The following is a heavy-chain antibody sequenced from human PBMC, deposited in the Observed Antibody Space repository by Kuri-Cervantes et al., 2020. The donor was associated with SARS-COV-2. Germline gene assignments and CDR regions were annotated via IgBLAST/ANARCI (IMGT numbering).Heavy chain of an antibody. CDR2: IIPIFGTA. D-gene: IGHD3-22*01. V-gene: IGHV1-69*13. J-gene: IGHJ3*01. CDR1: GGTFSSYA. CDR3: ATEGYSIIIWAFAH. Sequence: SVKVSCKASGGTFSSYAISWVRQAPGQGLEWMGGIIPIFGTANYAQKFQGRVTIIADESTSTAYMELSSLRSEDTAVYYCATEGYSIIIWAFAHWGQGTKVTVSS.